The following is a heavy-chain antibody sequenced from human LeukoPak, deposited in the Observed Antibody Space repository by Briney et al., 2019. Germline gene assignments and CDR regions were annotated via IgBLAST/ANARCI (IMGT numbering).Heavy chain of an antibody. Sequence: PSETLSLTCTVSGGSLAGYYWSWIRQPPGKGLEWSGYIFYSGSANYNPSLKSRVITSIDTPKNQFSVKLSSVTAADTAVYYCARSQVWVYDYVRGSPQPTFDNWGQGILVTVSS. V-gene: IGHV4-59*08. CDR2: IFYSGSA. D-gene: IGHD3-16*01. CDR3: ARSQVWVYDYVRGSPQPTFDN. J-gene: IGHJ4*02. CDR1: GGSLAGYY.